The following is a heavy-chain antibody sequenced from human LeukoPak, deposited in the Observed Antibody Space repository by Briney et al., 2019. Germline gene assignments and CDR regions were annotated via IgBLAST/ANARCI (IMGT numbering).Heavy chain of an antibody. D-gene: IGHD3-22*01. CDR1: GFTFSSYA. CDR2: ISYDGSNK. Sequence: GGSLRLSCAASGFTFSSYAMHWVRQAPGKGLEWVAVISYDGSNKYYADSVKGRFTISRDNSKNTLYLQMNSLRAEDTAVYYCARVITMIVVADAFDIWGQGTMVTVSS. J-gene: IGHJ3*02. V-gene: IGHV3-30*04. CDR3: ARVITMIVVADAFDI.